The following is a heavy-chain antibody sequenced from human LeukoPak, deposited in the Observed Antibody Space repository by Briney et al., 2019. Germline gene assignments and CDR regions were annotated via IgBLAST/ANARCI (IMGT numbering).Heavy chain of an antibody. Sequence: SETLSLTCTVSGGSISSGSYYWSWIRQPAGKGLEWIGRIYTSGSTNYNPSLKSRVTISVDTSKNQFSLKLSSVTAADTAVYYCARGVLRFLEWLPTLGYWGQGTLVTVSS. J-gene: IGHJ4*02. CDR2: IYTSGST. CDR1: GGSISSGSYY. V-gene: IGHV4-61*02. CDR3: ARGVLRFLEWLPTLGY. D-gene: IGHD3-3*01.